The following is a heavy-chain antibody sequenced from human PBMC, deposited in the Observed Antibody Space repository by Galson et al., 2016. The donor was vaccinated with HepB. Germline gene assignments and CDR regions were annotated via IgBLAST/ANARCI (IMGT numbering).Heavy chain of an antibody. J-gene: IGHJ4*02. Sequence: SETLSLTCTVSSDSISSYYWSWIRQPPGKGLEWIGYIYYSGSTNYNPSLKSRVTLSVDTSKNQFSLKLRSVTAADPAVYYFARDPRGIGNYFDYWGQGTLVTVSS. CDR3: ARDPRGIGNYFDY. CDR1: SDSISSYY. D-gene: IGHD6-13*01. CDR2: IYYSGST. V-gene: IGHV4-59*01.